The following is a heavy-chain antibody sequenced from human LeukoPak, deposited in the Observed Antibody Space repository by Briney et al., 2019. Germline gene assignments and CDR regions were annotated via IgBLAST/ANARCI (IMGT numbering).Heavy chain of an antibody. CDR2: ISSSGSTI. D-gene: IGHD3-10*02. V-gene: IGHV3-48*04. Sequence: GGSPTLSCATSGFTFSSYWMSWVRQAPGKGLEGVSYISSSGSTIYYADSVKGRFTISRDNAKNSLYLQMNSLRAEDTAVYYCAELGITMIGGVWGKGTTVTISS. J-gene: IGHJ6*04. CDR1: GFTFSSYW. CDR3: AELGITMIGGV.